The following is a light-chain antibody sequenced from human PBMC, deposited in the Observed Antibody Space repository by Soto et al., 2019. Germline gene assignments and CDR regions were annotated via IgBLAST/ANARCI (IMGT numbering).Light chain of an antibody. V-gene: IGLV2-11*01. Sequence: QSALTQHRSVSGSHGQSVTISCTGTSSDVGGYNYVSWYQQHPGKAPKLMIYDVSKRPSGVPDRFSGSKSGNTASLTISGLQAEDEADYYCCSYAGSYTWVFGGGTKLTVL. J-gene: IGLJ3*02. CDR2: DVS. CDR3: CSYAGSYTWV. CDR1: SSDVGGYNY.